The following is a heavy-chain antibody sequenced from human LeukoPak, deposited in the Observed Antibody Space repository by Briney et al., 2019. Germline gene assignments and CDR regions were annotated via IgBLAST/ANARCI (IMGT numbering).Heavy chain of an antibody. CDR3: VNQISGWVY. V-gene: IGHV3-64D*06. J-gene: IGHJ4*02. CDR2: ISSDGGST. CDR1: GFSFSSLR. Sequence: GGSLRLSCSASGFSFSSLRMHWVRQAPGKGLECVSGISSDGGSTYYADSVKGRFTISRDNSKNTLFIQVSSLRPEDTAVYYCVNQISGWVYWGRGTLVTVSS. D-gene: IGHD6-19*01.